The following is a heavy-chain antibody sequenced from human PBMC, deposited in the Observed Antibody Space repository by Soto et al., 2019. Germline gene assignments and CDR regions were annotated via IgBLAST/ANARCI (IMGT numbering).Heavy chain of an antibody. CDR2: ISGRGGST. CDR1: GFTYSGYA. V-gene: IGHV3-23*01. J-gene: IGHJ4*02. D-gene: IGHD3-3*01. CDR3: AKDDFWSAPLDY. Sequence: AGGSLRLSFASSGFTYSGYASSWVRKATGKGLGWAPPISGRGGSTYYADSVKGRFTISRDNSKNTLYLQMNSLRAEDTAVYYCAKDDFWSAPLDYWGQGTLVTVSS.